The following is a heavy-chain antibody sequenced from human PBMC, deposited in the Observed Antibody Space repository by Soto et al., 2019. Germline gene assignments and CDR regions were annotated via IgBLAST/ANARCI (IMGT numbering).Heavy chain of an antibody. Sequence: ASVKVSCKASGYIFTGYHIHWVRQAPGRGLEWMGWINPNSGDKEYAQNFQGRVTMTRHTSFNLVYMEMSGLMSDDTAVYYCARDARGTRGFDEMDIWGQGTTVTVSS. CDR2: INPNSGDK. CDR1: GYIFTGYH. J-gene: IGHJ6*02. CDR3: ARDARGTRGFDEMDI. V-gene: IGHV1-2*02. D-gene: IGHD3-9*01.